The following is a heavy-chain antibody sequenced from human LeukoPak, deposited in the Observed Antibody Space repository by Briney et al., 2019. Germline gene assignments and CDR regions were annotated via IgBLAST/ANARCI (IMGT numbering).Heavy chain of an antibody. Sequence: SETLSLTCTVSGYSISSGYYWGWIRQPPGKGLEWIGSIYHSGSTYYNPSLKSRVTISVDTSKNQFSLKLSSVTAADTAVYYCARYRGYYFDYWGQGTLVTVSS. D-gene: IGHD3-16*02. CDR2: IYHSGST. CDR1: GYSISSGYY. V-gene: IGHV4-38-2*02. CDR3: ARYRGYYFDY. J-gene: IGHJ4*02.